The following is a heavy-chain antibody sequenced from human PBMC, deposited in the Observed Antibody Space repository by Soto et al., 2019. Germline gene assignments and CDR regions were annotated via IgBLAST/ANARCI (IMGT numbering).Heavy chain of an antibody. Sequence: PSETLSLTCAVSGGSISSSNWWSWVRQPPGKGLEWIGEIYHSGSTNYNPSLKSRVTISVDKSKNQFSLKLSSVTAADTAVYYCARDRGYSSGWYRANWFDPWGQGTLVTVSS. CDR1: GGSISSSNW. V-gene: IGHV4-4*02. J-gene: IGHJ5*02. CDR2: IYHSGST. D-gene: IGHD6-19*01. CDR3: ARDRGYSSGWYRANWFDP.